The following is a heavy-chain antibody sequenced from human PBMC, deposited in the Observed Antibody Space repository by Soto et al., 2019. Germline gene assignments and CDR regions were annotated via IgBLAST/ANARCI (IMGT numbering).Heavy chain of an antibody. D-gene: IGHD6-19*01. V-gene: IGHV3-7*01. CDR3: ARALCSETDEL. J-gene: IGHJ4*02. Sequence: EVQLVESGGGLVQPGGSLRLSCAGSGFTFSRFWMSWVRQAPGKGLEWVANIKQNGSEKYYVDSVKGRFTISRDNAKNSLYQQMNSLRAEDTAVYYCARALCSETDELWGQGTLVTVSS. CDR1: GFTFSRFW. CDR2: IKQNGSEK.